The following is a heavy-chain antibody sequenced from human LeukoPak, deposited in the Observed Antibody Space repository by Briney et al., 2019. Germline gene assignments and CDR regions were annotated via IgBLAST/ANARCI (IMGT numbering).Heavy chain of an antibody. D-gene: IGHD2-15*01. CDR1: GFTFSSYG. J-gene: IGHJ4*02. Sequence: GGSLRLSCSASGFTFSSYGMHWVRQAPGKGLEYLSAISSNGGSTYYADSVKGRFTISRDNSKNTLHLQMNSLRAEDTAVYYCARGGYPQFSDYWGQGTLVTVSS. V-gene: IGHV3-64*04. CDR2: ISSNGGST. CDR3: ARGGYPQFSDY.